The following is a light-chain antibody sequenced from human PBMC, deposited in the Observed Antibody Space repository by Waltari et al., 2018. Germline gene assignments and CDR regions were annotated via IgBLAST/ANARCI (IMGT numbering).Light chain of an antibody. CDR1: QSISSY. CDR2: AAS. V-gene: IGKV1-39*01. J-gene: IGKJ4*01. CDR3: QQSYSTPLT. Sequence: DIQMTQSPSSLSASVGDRVTITCRASQSISSYLNWYQQKPGKAPKLLIYAASSLESGVPSRVSGGGSLTDFTLTISSMQPEDFATYDCQQSYSTPLTFGGGTKVEIK.